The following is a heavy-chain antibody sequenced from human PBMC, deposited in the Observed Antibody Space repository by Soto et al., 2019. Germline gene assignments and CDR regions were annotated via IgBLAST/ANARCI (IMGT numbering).Heavy chain of an antibody. Sequence: QVQLVQSGAEVKKPGASVKVSCKASGYTFTSYDINWVRQATGQGLEWMGWMNPNSGNTGYAQKFQGRVTMTRNTSISTAYMELSSLRSEDTAVYYCARVPLSSHRTRLNWFDPWGQGTLVTVSS. CDR1: GYTFTSYD. V-gene: IGHV1-8*01. J-gene: IGHJ5*02. CDR3: ARVPLSSHRTRLNWFDP. D-gene: IGHD2-2*01. CDR2: MNPNSGNT.